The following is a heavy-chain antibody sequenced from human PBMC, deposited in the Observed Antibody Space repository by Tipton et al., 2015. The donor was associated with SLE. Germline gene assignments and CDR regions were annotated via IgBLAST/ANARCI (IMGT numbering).Heavy chain of an antibody. V-gene: IGHV1-18*01. CDR3: ARDSVGRIAVAFGAFDI. J-gene: IGHJ3*02. Sequence: LVQSGAEVKKPGASVKVSCKASGYTFTSYGISWVRQAPGQGLEWMGWISAYNGNTNYAQKLQGRVTMTTDTSTSTAYMELRSLRSDDTAVYYCARDSVGRIAVAFGAFDIWGQGTMVTVSS. CDR1: GYTFTSYG. CDR2: ISAYNGNT. D-gene: IGHD6-19*01.